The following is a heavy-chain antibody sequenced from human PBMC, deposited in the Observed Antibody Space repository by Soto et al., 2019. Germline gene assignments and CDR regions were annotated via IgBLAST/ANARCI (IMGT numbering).Heavy chain of an antibody. CDR1: GGSVSSGIYY. Sequence: SETLSLTCTVSGGSVSSGIYYWSWIRQPPGKGLECIGYIYYSGSTNYNPSLKSRVTISIDTSKNQFSLELSSVTAADTAVYYCARTYNWFDSWGQGTLVTVSS. CDR3: ARTYNWFDS. D-gene: IGHD3-16*01. J-gene: IGHJ5*01. CDR2: IYYSGST. V-gene: IGHV4-61*01.